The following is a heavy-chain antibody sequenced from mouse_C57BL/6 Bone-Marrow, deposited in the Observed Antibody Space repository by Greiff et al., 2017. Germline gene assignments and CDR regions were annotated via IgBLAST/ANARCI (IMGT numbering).Heavy chain of an antibody. Sequence: VKLMESGPELVKPGASVKISCKASGYAFSSSWMNWVKQRPGKGLEWIGRIYPGDGDTNYNGKFKGKATLTADKSSSTAYMQISSLTSEDSAVYFCARGSIYDYFDYWGQGTTLTVSS. J-gene: IGHJ2*01. CDR2: IYPGDGDT. CDR1: GYAFSSSW. CDR3: ARGSIYDYFDY. D-gene: IGHD2-3*01. V-gene: IGHV1-82*01.